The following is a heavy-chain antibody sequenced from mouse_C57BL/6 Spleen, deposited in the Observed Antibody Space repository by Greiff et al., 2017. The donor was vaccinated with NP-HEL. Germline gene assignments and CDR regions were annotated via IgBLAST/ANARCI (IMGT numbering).Heavy chain of an antibody. CDR1: GFSLTSYG. CDR2: IWSDGST. V-gene: IGHV2-6-1*01. CDR3: DRQRYYGSREAMDY. J-gene: IGHJ4*01. Sequence: VQLVESGPGLVAPSQSLSITCTVSGFSLTSYGVHWVRQPPGKGLEWLVVIWSDGSTTYNSALKSRLSISKDNSKSQVFLKMNSLQTDDTAMYYCDRQRYYGSREAMDYWGKGTSVTVSS. D-gene: IGHD1-1*01.